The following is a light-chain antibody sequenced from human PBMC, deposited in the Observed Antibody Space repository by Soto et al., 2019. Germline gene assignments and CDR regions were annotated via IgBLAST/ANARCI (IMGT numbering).Light chain of an antibody. CDR3: QSYATGLSVLYV. V-gene: IGLV1-40*01. J-gene: IGLJ1*01. CDR1: SSNIGAGYD. CDR2: GNN. Sequence: QSVLTQPPSVSGAPGQRGTISCTGSSSNIGAGYDVHWYQQLPGTAPKLLIYGNNNRPSGVPDRFSGSKSGTSASLAVTGLQAEDEADYYCQSYATGLSVLYVFGTGTKVTVL.